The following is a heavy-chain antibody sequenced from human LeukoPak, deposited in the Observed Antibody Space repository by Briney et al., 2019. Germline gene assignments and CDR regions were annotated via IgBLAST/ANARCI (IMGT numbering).Heavy chain of an antibody. CDR1: GFTFSSYA. CDR3: AKDSGYSYGQLYYYYGMDV. CDR2: ISGGGGST. J-gene: IGHJ6*02. Sequence: PGGSLRLSCAASGFTFSSYAMSWVRQAPGKGLEWVSAISGGGGSTYYADSVKGRFTISRDNSKNTLYLQMNSLRAEDTAVYYCAKDSGYSYGQLYYYYGMDVWGQGTTVTVSS. V-gene: IGHV3-23*01. D-gene: IGHD5-18*01.